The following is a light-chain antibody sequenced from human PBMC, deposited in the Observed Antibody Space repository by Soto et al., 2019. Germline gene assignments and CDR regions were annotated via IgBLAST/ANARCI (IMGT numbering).Light chain of an antibody. Sequence: DIQINLPLATLPASMGDRVTITCRASKSIDRWVAWYQQTPGTAPKILIYHASSLETGVPSRFSGSGSGTEFTLTISRLQPDDFASYYCQHYNSYGTFGQGTKVDIK. CDR2: HAS. V-gene: IGKV1-5*01. CDR3: QHYNSYGT. J-gene: IGKJ1*01. CDR1: KSIDRW.